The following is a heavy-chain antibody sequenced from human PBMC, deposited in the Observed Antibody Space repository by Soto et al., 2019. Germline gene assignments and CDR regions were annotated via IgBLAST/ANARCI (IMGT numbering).Heavy chain of an antibody. CDR1: GFSLTSFT. J-gene: IGHJ6*02. CDR3: ARGSHLAIAGIDSCYRVVV. Sequence: QEHLVESGGGVVQPGKSLRLSCTASGFSLTSFTVHWVRQAPGKGLEWVTLISYDGSKKDYIDSAKGRFTIYRDHFKYAVYMEIDNLRPDDTAVYDGARGSHLAIAGIDSCYRVVVFGQGTTVTVSS. V-gene: IGHV3-30-3*01. D-gene: IGHD2-15*01. CDR2: ISYDGSKK.